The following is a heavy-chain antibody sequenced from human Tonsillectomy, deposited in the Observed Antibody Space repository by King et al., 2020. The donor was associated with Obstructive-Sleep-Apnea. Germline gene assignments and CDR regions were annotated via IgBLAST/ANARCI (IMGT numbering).Heavy chain of an antibody. J-gene: IGHJ5*02. CDR3: ARTAVAGIIGWFDP. CDR1: GGSISSYY. D-gene: IGHD6-19*01. V-gene: IGHV4-59*01. Sequence: QLQESGPGLVKPSETLSLTCTVSGGSISSYYWSWIRQPPGKGLEWIGYIYYTGSTNYNPSLKSRVTISVDTSKKKFSLKRSSVTAADTAVYFCARTAVAGIIGWFDPWGQGTLVTVSS. CDR2: IYYTGST.